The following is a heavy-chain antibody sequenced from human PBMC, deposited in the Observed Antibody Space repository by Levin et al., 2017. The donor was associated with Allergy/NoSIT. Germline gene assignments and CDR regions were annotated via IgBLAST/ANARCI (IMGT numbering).Heavy chain of an antibody. D-gene: IGHD3-16*02. J-gene: IGHJ6*02. V-gene: IGHV3-53*01. CDR3: AMGGYRGPSENYYYYGMDV. CDR1: GFTVSSNY. CDR2: IYSGGST. Sequence: SGGSLRLSCAASGFTVSSNYMSWVRQAPGKGLEWVSVIYSGGSTYYADSVKGRFTISRDNSKNTLYLQMNSLRAEDTAVYYCAMGGYRGPSENYYYYGMDVWGQGTTVTVSS.